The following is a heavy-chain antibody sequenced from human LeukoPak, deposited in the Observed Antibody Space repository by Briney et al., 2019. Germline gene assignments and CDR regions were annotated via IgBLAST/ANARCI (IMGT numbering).Heavy chain of an antibody. D-gene: IGHD4-11*01. V-gene: IGHV4-39*07. Sequence: SETLSLTCTVSGASIDSGRYYWGWIRPPPGKGLEWIGSIHYSGTTYYNPSLKSRVTISIDTSNNQLSLKLSSVTAADTAVYYCARGTPYNPWGQGTLVTVPS. CDR2: IHYSGTT. CDR3: ARGTPYNP. J-gene: IGHJ5*02. CDR1: GASIDSGRYY.